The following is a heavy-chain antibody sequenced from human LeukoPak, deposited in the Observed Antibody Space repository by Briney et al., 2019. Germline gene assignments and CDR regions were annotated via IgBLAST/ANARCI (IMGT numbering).Heavy chain of an antibody. D-gene: IGHD6-19*01. CDR2: IWYDGGDK. V-gene: IGHV3-33*08. J-gene: IGHJ4*02. CDR3: ASSSGWYLSSDY. CDR1: GFTVSSNY. Sequence: GGSLRLSCAASGFTVSSNYMSWVRQAQGKGLEWVAVIWYDGGDKYHADSVKGRFTISRDNSKNMLYLQMNSLRAEDTAVYYCASSSGWYLSSDYWGQGTLVTVSS.